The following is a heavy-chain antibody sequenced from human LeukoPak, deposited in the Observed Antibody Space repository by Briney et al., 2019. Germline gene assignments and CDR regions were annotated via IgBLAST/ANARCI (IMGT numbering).Heavy chain of an antibody. J-gene: IGHJ3*02. CDR3: ARGTVPNAFDI. Sequence: SETLSLTCTVSGGSISTYYWSWIRQPAGKGLEWIGHIYTSGSTNYNPSLKSRVTMSVDTSKNQFSLKLSSVTAADTAVYFCARGTVPNAFDIWGQGTMVTVS. CDR1: GGSISTYY. D-gene: IGHD1/OR15-1a*01. V-gene: IGHV4-4*07. CDR2: IYTSGST.